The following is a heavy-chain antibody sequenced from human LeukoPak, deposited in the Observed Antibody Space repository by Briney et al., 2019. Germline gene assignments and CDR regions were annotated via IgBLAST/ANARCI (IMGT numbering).Heavy chain of an antibody. D-gene: IGHD1-26*01. CDR3: ARGSGSFSGGFDY. J-gene: IGHJ4*02. CDR1: GFTFSSYA. CDR2: ISYDGSNK. Sequence: GGSLRLSCAASGFTFSSYAMHWVRQVPGKGLEWVAVISYDGSNKYYADSVKGRFTITRDNSKNTLYLQMNSLRAEDTAVYHCARGSGSFSGGFDYWGQGTLVTVSS. V-gene: IGHV3-30-3*01.